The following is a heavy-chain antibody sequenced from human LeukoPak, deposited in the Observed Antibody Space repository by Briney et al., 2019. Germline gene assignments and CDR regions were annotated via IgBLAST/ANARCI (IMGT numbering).Heavy chain of an antibody. Sequence: GASVKVSCKATGYTFTSYAMNWVRQAPGQGLEWMGGIIPIFGTANYAQKFQGRVTITADESTSTAYMELSSLRSEDTAVYYCARSGGYFYYYYGMDVWGQGTTVTVSS. J-gene: IGHJ6*02. D-gene: IGHD4-23*01. CDR1: GYTFTSYA. CDR2: IIPIFGTA. CDR3: ARSGGYFYYYYGMDV. V-gene: IGHV1-69*13.